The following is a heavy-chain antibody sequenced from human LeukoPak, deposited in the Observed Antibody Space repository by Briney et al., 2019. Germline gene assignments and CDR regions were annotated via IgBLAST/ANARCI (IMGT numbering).Heavy chain of an antibody. V-gene: IGHV3-23*01. CDR2: ISGSGGST. CDR3: AKDDYDSSGYPNAFHI. J-gene: IGHJ3*02. D-gene: IGHD3-22*01. CDR1: GFTFSSYA. Sequence: GGSLRLSCAASGFTFSSYAMSWVRQAPGKGLEWVSGISGSGGSTHYADSVKGRFTISRDSSKNTLYLQMNSLRAEDTAVYYCAKDDYDSSGYPNAFHIWGQGTMVTVSS.